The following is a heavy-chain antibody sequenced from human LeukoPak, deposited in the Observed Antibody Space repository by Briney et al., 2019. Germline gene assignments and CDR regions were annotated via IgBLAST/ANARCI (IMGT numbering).Heavy chain of an antibody. CDR3: TRVGYIDEGIDC. CDR1: GFPFSSYW. CDR2: IKQDGSKK. Sequence: GGSLRLSCVASGFPFSSYWMTWVRQVPGKGLEWVASIKQDGSKKSYVDSVKGRFTISRDNAKNSLYLQMNSLRAEDTAIYYCTRVGYIDEGIDCWGQGTLVTVSS. D-gene: IGHD5-24*01. J-gene: IGHJ4*02. V-gene: IGHV3-7*04.